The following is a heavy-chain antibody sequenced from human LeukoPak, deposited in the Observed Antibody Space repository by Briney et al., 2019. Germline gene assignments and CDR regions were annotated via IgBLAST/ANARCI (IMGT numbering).Heavy chain of an antibody. CDR3: ARAREYCSGGRCHVAVFDY. CDR2: KFYSGGT. J-gene: IGHJ4*02. D-gene: IGHD2-15*01. CDR1: SGSITSNNYY. V-gene: IGHV4-39*07. Sequence: SETLSLTCTVSSGSITSNNYYWVWIRQPPGMGLEWIGSKFYSGGTYYNPSLKSRVTLSVDASKNQFSLKLSSVTAADTAVYFCARAREYCSGGRCHVAVFDYWGLGILVTVSS.